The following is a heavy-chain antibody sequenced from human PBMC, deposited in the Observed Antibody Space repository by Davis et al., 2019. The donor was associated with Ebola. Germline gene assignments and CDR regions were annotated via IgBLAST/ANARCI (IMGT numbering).Heavy chain of an antibody. Sequence: GGSLRLSCKGSGYSFSTDWIAWLRQMPGQGLEWMGIIYPGDSDARYSPSFQGQVTFSADKSINTAYLQWRGLKTSDSGMYYCARQKGSTWNYYFDYWGQGTVVTVSS. CDR3: ARQKGSTWNYYFDY. D-gene: IGHD1-1*01. V-gene: IGHV5-51*01. CDR1: GYSFSTDW. J-gene: IGHJ4*02. CDR2: IYPGDSDA.